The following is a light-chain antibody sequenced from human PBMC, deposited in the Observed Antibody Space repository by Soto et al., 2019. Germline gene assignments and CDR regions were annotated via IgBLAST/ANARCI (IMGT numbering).Light chain of an antibody. J-gene: IGKJ2*01. CDR2: DAS. Sequence: DFQMTQSPPTLSASVGDSVTITCRASQSINNWLAWYQQKPGKAPKVLIYDASNLESGVPSRFSGSGSRTEFTLTISSLQPDDFATYYCQQYNSYRYTFGQGTKLEIK. CDR1: QSINNW. V-gene: IGKV1-5*01. CDR3: QQYNSYRYT.